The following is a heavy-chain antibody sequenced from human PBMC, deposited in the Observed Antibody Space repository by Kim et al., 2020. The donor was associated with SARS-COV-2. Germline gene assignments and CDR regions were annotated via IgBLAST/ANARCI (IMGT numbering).Heavy chain of an antibody. Sequence: SQTLSLTCSVSGGSISGYYWSWIRQPPGKGLEWIGHIYYNGSTKCNPSLKSRVTMLVDPSKNQFSLKVRSVTAADTAVYFCARDWSTIAAADIHYYYGMDVWGQGTTGTGSS. CDR1: GGSISGYY. J-gene: IGHJ6*02. V-gene: IGHV4-59*01. D-gene: IGHD6-13*01. CDR2: IYYNGST. CDR3: ARDWSTIAAADIHYYYGMDV.